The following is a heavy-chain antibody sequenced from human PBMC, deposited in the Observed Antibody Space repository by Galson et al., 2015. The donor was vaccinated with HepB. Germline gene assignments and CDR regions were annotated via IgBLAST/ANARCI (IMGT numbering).Heavy chain of an antibody. Sequence: SLRLSCAASGFSFSSSWMSWVRQAPGKGLEWVATIQKDGDEKYYVDSVKGRFTISRDNAKNSLYLPMNSLRAEDTAVYYCARFQRLSFDYWGQGTLVTVSS. V-gene: IGHV3-7*01. CDR1: GFSFSSSW. D-gene: IGHD2-21*01. CDR3: ARFQRLSFDY. J-gene: IGHJ4*02. CDR2: IQKDGDEK.